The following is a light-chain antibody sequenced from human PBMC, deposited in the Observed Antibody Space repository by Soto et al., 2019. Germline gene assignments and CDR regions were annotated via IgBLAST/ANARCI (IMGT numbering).Light chain of an antibody. V-gene: IGKV3-15*01. Sequence: EVVLTQSPGTLSLSSGERATLSCRASQSVSSNLAWYQQKPGQAPRLLIYGASTRATGIPARFSGSGSGTEFTLTISSPQSEDFAVYYCQQYNNWPRTFGQGTKVDIK. CDR2: GAS. J-gene: IGKJ1*01. CDR3: QQYNNWPRT. CDR1: QSVSSN.